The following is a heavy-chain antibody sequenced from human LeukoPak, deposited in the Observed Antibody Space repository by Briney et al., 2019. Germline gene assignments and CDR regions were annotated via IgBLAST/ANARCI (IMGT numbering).Heavy chain of an antibody. CDR2: IKQDGSEK. D-gene: IGHD5-24*01. Sequence: GGSLRLSCAASGFSFSSYWMSWVRQAPGKGLEWVANIKQDGSEKYYVDSVKGRFTVSRDNAKNTLYLQMNSLRADDTAVYYCARDTILAPDYWGQGTLVTVSS. CDR1: GFSFSSYW. J-gene: IGHJ4*02. V-gene: IGHV3-7*01. CDR3: ARDTILAPDY.